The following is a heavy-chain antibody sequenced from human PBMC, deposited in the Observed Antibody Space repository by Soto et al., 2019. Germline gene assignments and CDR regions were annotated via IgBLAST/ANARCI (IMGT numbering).Heavy chain of an antibody. CDR3: AKDPLRVWSGGSPHYYYYYGMDV. Sequence: QVQLVESGGGVVQPGRSLRLSCAASGFTFSSYGMHWVRQAPGKGLEWVAVISYDGSNKYYADSVKGRFTISRDNSKNTLYLQMNSLRAEDTAVYYCAKDPLRVWSGGSPHYYYYYGMDVWGLGTTVTVSS. CDR1: GFTFSSYG. J-gene: IGHJ6*02. D-gene: IGHD2-15*01. V-gene: IGHV3-30*18. CDR2: ISYDGSNK.